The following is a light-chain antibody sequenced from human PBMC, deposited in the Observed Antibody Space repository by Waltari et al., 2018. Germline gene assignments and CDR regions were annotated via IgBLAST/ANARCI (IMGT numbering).Light chain of an antibody. J-gene: IGLJ1*01. CDR1: SSNIGSNT. CDR2: KNN. CDR3: ASWDDSLNGLFV. Sequence: QSVLTQPPSASETPGQRVTISCSGGSSNIGSNTLNWYQHLPGTAPKLLIYKNNQRPSGVPDRFSGSKSGTAASLASSGLQSEDEADYYCASWDDSLNGLFVFGTGTKVTV. V-gene: IGLV1-44*01.